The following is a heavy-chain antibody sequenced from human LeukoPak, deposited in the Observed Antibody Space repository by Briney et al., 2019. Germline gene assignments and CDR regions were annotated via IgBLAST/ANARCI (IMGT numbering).Heavy chain of an antibody. V-gene: IGHV4-59*01. D-gene: IGHD3-22*01. CDR1: GGSISSYY. Sequence: PSETLSLTCTVSGGSISSYYWSWIRQPPGKGLEWIGYIYYSGSTNYNPSLKSRVTISVDTSKNQFSLKLSSVTAADTAVYYCARSTYYYDSSGYYFAWYYFDYWGQGTLVTVSS. J-gene: IGHJ4*02. CDR3: ARSTYYYDSSGYYFAWYYFDY. CDR2: IYYSGST.